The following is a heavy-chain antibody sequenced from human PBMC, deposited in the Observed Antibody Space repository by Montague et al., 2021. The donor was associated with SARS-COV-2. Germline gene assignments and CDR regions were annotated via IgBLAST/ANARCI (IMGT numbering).Heavy chain of an antibody. J-gene: IGHJ4*02. CDR1: GGSISSSDYY. CDR3: ARDLGKGFSGDEAEGGFDY. V-gene: IGHV4-61*08. CDR2: IYFGGGT. Sequence: SETLSLTCTVSGGSISSSDYYWSWIRQPPGKGLEWIGYIYFGGGTNYNPSLKSRVTISLDTSKNQFSLKLTSVTAADTAVYWCARDLGKGFSGDEAEGGFDYWGQGTLVSVSS. D-gene: IGHD3-16*01.